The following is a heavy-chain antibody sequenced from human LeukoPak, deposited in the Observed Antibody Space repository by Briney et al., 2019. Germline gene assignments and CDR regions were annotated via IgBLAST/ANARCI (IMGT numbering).Heavy chain of an antibody. V-gene: IGHV3-48*02. D-gene: IGHD6-19*01. CDR3: ARERRGQWLVEGRGAFGI. J-gene: IGHJ3*02. CDR2: ISSSSSTI. CDR1: GFTFSSYS. Sequence: PGGSLRLSCAASGFTFSSYSMNWVRQAPGKGLEWVSYISSSSSTIYYADSVKGRFTISRDNAKNSLYLQMNSLRDEDTAVYYCARERRGQWLVEGRGAFGIWGQGTMVTVSS.